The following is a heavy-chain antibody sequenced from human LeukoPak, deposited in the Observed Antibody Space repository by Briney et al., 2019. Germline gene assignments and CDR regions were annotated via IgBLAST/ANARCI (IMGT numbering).Heavy chain of an antibody. V-gene: IGHV3-30*02. CDR3: AKDPSPYGERPSYYFDY. CDR2: IRYDGSNK. J-gene: IGHJ4*02. D-gene: IGHD4-17*01. Sequence: GGSLRLSCAASGFTFSSYGMHWVRQAPGKGLGWVAFIRYDGSNKYYADSVKGRFTISRDNSKNTLYLQMNSLRAEDTAVYYCAKDPSPYGERPSYYFDYWGQGTLVTVSS. CDR1: GFTFSSYG.